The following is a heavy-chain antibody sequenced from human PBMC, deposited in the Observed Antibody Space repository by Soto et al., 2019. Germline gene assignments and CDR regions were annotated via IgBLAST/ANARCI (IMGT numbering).Heavy chain of an antibody. D-gene: IGHD6-25*01. CDR2: IYYTGMT. CDR1: GTSISSTNYY. J-gene: IGHJ4*02. V-gene: IGHV4-39*01. CDR3: ATGPSSSNGYRQVDY. Sequence: PSETLSLTCTVSGTSISSTNYYWGWIRQPPGKGLEWITSIYYTGMTYYNPSLKSRVTISVDTSKNQFSLKLSSVTAADRAVYYFATGPSSSNGYRQVDYLGQGTLVALSS.